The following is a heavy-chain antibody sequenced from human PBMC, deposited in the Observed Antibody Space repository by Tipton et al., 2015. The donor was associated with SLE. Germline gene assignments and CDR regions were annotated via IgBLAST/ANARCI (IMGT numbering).Heavy chain of an antibody. CDR2: ISYSGTM. Sequence: TLSLTCTVSGGSISSSNYLWGWIRQPPGKGLEWIGSISYSGTMYYNPSLKSRITISVDTSKTPLSLRLGSVTAADTAVYYCGRWSSCGFDCYFLDYWGRGTLVTVSS. V-gene: IGHV4-39*07. CDR1: GGSISSSNYL. D-gene: IGHD2-21*01. CDR3: GRWSSCGFDCYFLDY. J-gene: IGHJ4*02.